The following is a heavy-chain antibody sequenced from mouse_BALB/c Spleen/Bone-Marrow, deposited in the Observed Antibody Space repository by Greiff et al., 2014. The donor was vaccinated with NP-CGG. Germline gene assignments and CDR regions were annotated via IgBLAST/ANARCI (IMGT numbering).Heavy chain of an antibody. D-gene: IGHD2-14*01. CDR2: IHPNSGNT. CDR3: ARSYRFWYFDV. V-gene: IGHV1S130*01. CDR1: GYTFTSSW. J-gene: IGHJ1*01. Sequence: QVQLQQSGSVLVRPGASVKLSCKASGYTFTSSWMHWAKQRPGQGLEWIGDIHPNSGNTNYNEKFRGKATLTVDTSSNTAYVDLSSQTSEDSAVYYCARSYRFWYFDVWGAGTTVTVSS.